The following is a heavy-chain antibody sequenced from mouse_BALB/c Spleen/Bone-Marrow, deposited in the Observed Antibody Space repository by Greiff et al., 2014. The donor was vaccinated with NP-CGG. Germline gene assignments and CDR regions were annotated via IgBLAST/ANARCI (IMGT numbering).Heavy chain of an antibody. J-gene: IGHJ2*01. CDR1: GYTFTSYW. Sequence: QVQLQQPGAELVKPGASVKLSCKASGYTFTSYWMYWVKQRPGRGLEWIGEINPSNGRTDYNEKFKTKATLTVDSSSSTAYMQLSSLTSEDSAVYYCTSPQLGRDYWGQGTTLTVSS. V-gene: IGHV1S81*02. CDR2: INPSNGRT. CDR3: TSPQLGRDY. D-gene: IGHD4-1*02.